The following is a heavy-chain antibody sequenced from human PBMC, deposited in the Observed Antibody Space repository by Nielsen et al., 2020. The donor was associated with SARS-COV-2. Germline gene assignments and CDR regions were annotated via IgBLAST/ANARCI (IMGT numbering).Heavy chain of an antibody. Sequence: GESLKISCAASGFTFSSYGMKWIRQAPGKGLEWVSYISSSSSYTNYADSVKGRFTISRDNAKNSLYLQMNSLRAEDTAVYYCARDEGIAAAGTWYFDLWGRGTLVTVSS. CDR3: ARDEGIAAAGTWYFDL. D-gene: IGHD6-13*01. V-gene: IGHV3-21*05. J-gene: IGHJ2*01. CDR1: GFTFSSYG. CDR2: ISSSSSYT.